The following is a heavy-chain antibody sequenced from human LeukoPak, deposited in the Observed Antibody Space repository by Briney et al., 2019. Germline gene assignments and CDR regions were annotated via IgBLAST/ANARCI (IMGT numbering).Heavy chain of an antibody. CDR2: INANSGGT. Sequence: ASVKVSCKASVYTFNCYYIHCVRQAPGQGREWMGGINANSGGTNYAQKFQGRVTMTRDTSVSTAYMDLSRLRSDDTAVYYCARGANWGSPDYWGQGTLVTVSS. CDR1: VYTFNCYY. CDR3: ARGANWGSPDY. V-gene: IGHV1-2*02. J-gene: IGHJ4*02. D-gene: IGHD7-27*01.